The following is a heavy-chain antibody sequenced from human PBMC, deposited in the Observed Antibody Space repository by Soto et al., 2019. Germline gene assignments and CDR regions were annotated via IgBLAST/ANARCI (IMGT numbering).Heavy chain of an antibody. CDR3: ARIRSAMSKGDAYDV. V-gene: IGHV3-30-3*01. J-gene: IGHJ3*01. D-gene: IGHD5-18*01. CDR1: GFTLSTYS. Sequence: QVQLVESGGGVVQPGTSLRLACAASGFTLSTYSMYWVRQTPGTGLEWVTVTSYDGINKYYADSVKGRFTVSRDNSKNTMYLQRDGLGPEDSAVYYCARIRSAMSKGDAYDVWGQGTMVAVSS. CDR2: TSYDGINK.